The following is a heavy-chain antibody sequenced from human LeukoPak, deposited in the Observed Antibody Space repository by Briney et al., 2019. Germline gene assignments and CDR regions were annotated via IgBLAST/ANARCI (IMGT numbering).Heavy chain of an antibody. J-gene: IGHJ4*02. CDR1: GGSISSSSYY. D-gene: IGHD3-10*01. CDR2: IYYSGST. Sequence: SETLSLTCTVSGGSISSSSYYWGWIRQPPGKGLEWIGSIYYSGSTYYNPSLKSRVTISVDTSKNQFSLKLSSVTAADTAVYYCARRSYYNRFDYWGQGTLVTVSS. V-gene: IGHV4-39*01. CDR3: ARRSYYNRFDY.